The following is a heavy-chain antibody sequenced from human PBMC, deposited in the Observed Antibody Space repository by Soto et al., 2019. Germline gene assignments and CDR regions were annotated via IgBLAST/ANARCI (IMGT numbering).Heavy chain of an antibody. Sequence: QEQLVESGGGVVQPGRSLRLSCVASGFMFSSYAMHWVRQAPGKGLEGVAVISYDGSKKYYTDSVKGRYTISRDDSKNTLYLQMNSLRFEDAAVYYCARAPHGMDVWGQGTTVTVSS. V-gene: IGHV3-30-3*01. J-gene: IGHJ6*02. CDR3: ARAPHGMDV. CDR1: GFMFSSYA. CDR2: ISYDGSKK.